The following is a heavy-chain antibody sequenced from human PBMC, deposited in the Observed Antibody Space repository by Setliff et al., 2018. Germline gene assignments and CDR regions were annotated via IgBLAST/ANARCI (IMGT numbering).Heavy chain of an antibody. D-gene: IGHD2-8*02. CDR1: GYSFSDSA. Sequence: ASVKVSCKAYGYSFSDSAVNWVRQAPGQTLEWMGWIHAGSSNTLYSQRFQDRITISRDTSATTVHMELSSLRSDDTAVYYCARMSTSGPHYDYWGQGTLVTVSS. CDR2: IHAGSSNT. CDR3: ARMSTSGPHYDY. J-gene: IGHJ4*02. V-gene: IGHV1-3*01.